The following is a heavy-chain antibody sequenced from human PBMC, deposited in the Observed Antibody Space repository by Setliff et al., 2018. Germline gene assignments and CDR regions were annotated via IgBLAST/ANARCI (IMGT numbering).Heavy chain of an antibody. CDR3: AGRPQNTPMGPCDY. CDR2: IYTSGTT. Sequence: PSETLSLTCTVSGDSLSSGPYYWTWVRQPAGKGLEWIGHIYTSGTTNYNPSLGSRVTISVDTSKNQFSLMLTSVTAADTAIYYCAGRPQNTPMGPCDYWGQGTLVTVSS. J-gene: IGHJ4*02. D-gene: IGHD5-18*01. CDR1: GDSLSSGPYY. V-gene: IGHV4-61*10.